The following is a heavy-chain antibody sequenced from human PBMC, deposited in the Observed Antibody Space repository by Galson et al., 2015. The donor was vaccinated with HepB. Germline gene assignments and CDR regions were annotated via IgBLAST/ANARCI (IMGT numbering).Heavy chain of an antibody. J-gene: IGHJ5*02. CDR3: ARGGGSYYWDGWFDP. V-gene: IGHV1-46*01. CDR2: INPSGGST. CDR1: GYTFTSYY. Sequence: SVKVSCKASGYTFTSYYMHWVRQAPGQGLEWMGIINPSGGSTSYAQKFQGRVTMTRDTSTSTVYMELSSLRSEDTAVYYCARGGGSYYWDGWFDPWGQGTLVTVSS. D-gene: IGHD1-26*01.